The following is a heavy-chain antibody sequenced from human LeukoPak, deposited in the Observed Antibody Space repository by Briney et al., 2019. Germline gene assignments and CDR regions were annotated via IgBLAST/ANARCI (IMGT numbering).Heavy chain of an antibody. CDR1: GASISSSY. CDR2: IHSSGST. J-gene: IGHJ5*02. CDR3: ARMALVPGAKDNWFDP. Sequence: SETLSLTCTVSGASISSSYWTWIRQPAGKGLEWVGRIHSSGSTDYNPSPKSRVTMSLDTSKNQFSLNLHSVTAADTAVYYCARMALVPGAKDNWFDPWGQGTLVTVSS. V-gene: IGHV4-4*07. D-gene: IGHD2-2*01.